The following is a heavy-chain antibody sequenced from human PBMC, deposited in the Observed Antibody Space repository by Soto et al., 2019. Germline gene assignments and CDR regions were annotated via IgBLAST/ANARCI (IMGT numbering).Heavy chain of an antibody. Sequence: GGSLRLSCAASGFTFSSYGMHWVRQAPGKGLEWVAVISYDGSNKYYADSVKGRFTISRDNSKNTLYLQMNSLRTEDTSVYYCAKSNTGYYYPTFDSWGQGTLVTVSS. D-gene: IGHD3-22*01. CDR2: ISYDGSNK. CDR3: AKSNTGYYYPTFDS. J-gene: IGHJ4*02. V-gene: IGHV3-30*18. CDR1: GFTFSSYG.